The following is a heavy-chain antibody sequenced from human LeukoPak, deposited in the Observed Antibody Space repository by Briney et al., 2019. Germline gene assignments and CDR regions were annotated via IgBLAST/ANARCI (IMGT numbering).Heavy chain of an antibody. CDR1: GGSFSGYH. CDR3: ARDVGFFDIDY. V-gene: IGHV4-34*01. D-gene: IGHD3-9*01. J-gene: IGHJ4*02. Sequence: SETLSLTCGVYGGSFSGYHWSWIRQPPGKGLEWIGEISHSGSTNYNPSLKSRVTISVDMSKNQYSLKLTSVTAADTAVYYCARDVGFFDIDYWGQGILVTVSS. CDR2: ISHSGST.